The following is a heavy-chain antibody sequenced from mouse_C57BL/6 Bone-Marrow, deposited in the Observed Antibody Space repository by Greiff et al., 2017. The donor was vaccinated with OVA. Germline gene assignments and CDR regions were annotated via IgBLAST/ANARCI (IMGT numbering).Heavy chain of an antibody. CDR3: ARDYYGSSYDAMDY. CDR1: GFTFSDYG. J-gene: IGHJ4*01. CDR2: ISSGGSTI. V-gene: IGHV5-17*01. Sequence: EVQLQESGGGLVQPGGSLKLSCAASGFTFSDYGMHWVRQAPEKGLEWVAYISSGGSTIYYADTVKGRFIISRDNAKNTLFLQMTSLRSEDTAMYYCARDYYGSSYDAMDYWGQGTSVTVSS. D-gene: IGHD1-1*01.